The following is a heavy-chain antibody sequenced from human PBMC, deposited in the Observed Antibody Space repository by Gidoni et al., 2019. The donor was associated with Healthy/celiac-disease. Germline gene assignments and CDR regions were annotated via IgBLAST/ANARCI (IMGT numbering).Heavy chain of an antibody. CDR2: IYHSGST. Sequence: QVQLQESGPVLVQPSEPLSLTCAVSGYSISSGYYWGWIRQPPGKGLEWIGSIYHSGSTYSKPSLKSRVTISVDTSKNQFSLKLSSVTAADTAVYYCAFISGYYFDYWGQGTLVTVSS. J-gene: IGHJ4*02. V-gene: IGHV4-38-2*01. CDR3: AFISGYYFDY. CDR1: GYSISSGYY. D-gene: IGHD3-22*01.